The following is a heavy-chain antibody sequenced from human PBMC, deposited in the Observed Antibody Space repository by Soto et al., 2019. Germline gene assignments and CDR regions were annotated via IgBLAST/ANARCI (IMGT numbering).Heavy chain of an antibody. Sequence: QITLKESGPTLVKPTQTLALTCTFSGFSLSTGGVGVGWFRQPPGKALEWLADVYWNTEKNYSPSLPGRLTINRDTSKNQVVLTMTDMDPVDTATYYCAHRSVHYGMDVWGQGTTVTVSS. CDR1: GFSLSTGGVG. J-gene: IGHJ6*02. D-gene: IGHD2-2*01. V-gene: IGHV2-5*01. CDR3: AHRSVHYGMDV. CDR2: VYWNTEK.